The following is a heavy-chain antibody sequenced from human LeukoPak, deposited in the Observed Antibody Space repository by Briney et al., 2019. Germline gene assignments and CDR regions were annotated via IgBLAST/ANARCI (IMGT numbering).Heavy chain of an antibody. CDR1: GFTFNNYV. CDR2: ISGSGGST. Sequence: PPGGSLRLSCAASGFTFNNYVMTWVRQTPGKGLEWVSAISGSGGSTYYADSVKGRFTISRDNSKNTLYLQMNSLRGEDTALYYCAKDDYGDYGWPIDYWGQGTLVTVSA. D-gene: IGHD4-17*01. J-gene: IGHJ4*02. CDR3: AKDDYGDYGWPIDY. V-gene: IGHV3-23*01.